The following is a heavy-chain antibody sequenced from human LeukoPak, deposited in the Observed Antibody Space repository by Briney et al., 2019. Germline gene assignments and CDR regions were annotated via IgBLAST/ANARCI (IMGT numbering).Heavy chain of an antibody. J-gene: IGHJ4*02. CDR3: TKGSYYDNSGRAYFDY. CDR2: ISASGATT. CDR1: GFTFTSYA. Sequence: GGSLRLSCAASGFTFTSYAMNWVRQAPGKGLEWVSVISASGATTDYADSVKGRFTISRDNSKNTLYLQMNSLRAEGTAVYYCTKGSYYDNSGRAYFDYWGQGTLVTVSS. V-gene: IGHV3-23*01. D-gene: IGHD3-22*01.